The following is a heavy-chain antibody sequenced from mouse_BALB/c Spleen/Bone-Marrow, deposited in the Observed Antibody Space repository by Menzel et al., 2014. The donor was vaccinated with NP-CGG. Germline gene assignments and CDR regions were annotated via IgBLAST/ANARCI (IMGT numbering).Heavy chain of an antibody. CDR1: GFTFTDYY. CDR3: ARDKGRVFFDY. V-gene: IGHV7-3*02. J-gene: IGHJ2*01. CDR2: IRNKANGYTT. Sequence: DVQLQESGGGLVQPGGSLRLSCATSGFTFTDYYMNWVRQPPGKALEWLGFIRNKANGYTTEYSASVKSRFTISRDNSQNILHLQMNTLRADDSATYYCARDKGRVFFDYWGQGTTLTVSS.